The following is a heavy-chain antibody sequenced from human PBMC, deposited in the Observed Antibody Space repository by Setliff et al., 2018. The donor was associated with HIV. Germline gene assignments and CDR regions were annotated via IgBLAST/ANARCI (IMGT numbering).Heavy chain of an antibody. D-gene: IGHD2-15*01. CDR1: GVSIRSDNYY. V-gene: IGHV4-61*02. CDR2: IYTRGST. Sequence: PSGTLSLTCTVSGVSIRSDNYYWSWIRQPAGKGLEWLGRIYTRGSTNYNPSRKSPVSISVDTSRNQFSLKLSSVTAADTAVYYCARDPDGFSGGSCPRYYYYGMDVWGHGTTVTVSS. J-gene: IGHJ6*02. CDR3: ARDPDGFSGGSCPRYYYYGMDV.